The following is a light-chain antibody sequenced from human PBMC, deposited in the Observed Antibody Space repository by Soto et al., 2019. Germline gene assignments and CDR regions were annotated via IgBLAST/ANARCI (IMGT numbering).Light chain of an antibody. CDR2: DVS. CDR1: SSDVGGYNY. CDR3: SSYTTSNTRQIV. J-gene: IGLJ1*01. V-gene: IGLV2-14*03. Sequence: QPALTQPASVSGFPGQSITISCTGTSSDVGGYNYVSWYQHHPGKAPKLMIFDVSNRPSGVSDRFSGSKSGNTASLTISGLQPEDEADYYCSSYTTSNTRQIVFGTGTKVTVL.